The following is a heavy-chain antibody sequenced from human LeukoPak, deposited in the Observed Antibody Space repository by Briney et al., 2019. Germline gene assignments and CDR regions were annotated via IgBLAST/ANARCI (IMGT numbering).Heavy chain of an antibody. CDR3: ARGNIAARPDYFDY. D-gene: IGHD6-6*01. Sequence: SETLSLTCTVSGGSISSYYWSWIRQPPGKGLEWIGYIYTSGSTNYNPSLKSRVTISVDTSKNQFSLKLSSVTAADTAVYYCARGNIAARPDYFDYWGQGTLVTVSS. CDR1: GGSISSYY. CDR2: IYTSGST. J-gene: IGHJ4*02. V-gene: IGHV4-4*09.